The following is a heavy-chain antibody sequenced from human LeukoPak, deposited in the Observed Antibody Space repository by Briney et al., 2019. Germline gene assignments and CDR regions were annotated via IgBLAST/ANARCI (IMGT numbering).Heavy chain of an antibody. J-gene: IGHJ6*02. D-gene: IGHD3-16*01. V-gene: IGHV3-23*01. CDR2: ISGSGGST. Sequence: GGSLRLSWAASGFTFSSYAMSWVRQAPGKGLEWVSAISGSGGSTYYADSVKGRSTISRDNSKNTLYLQMNSLRAEDTAVYYCAKDWGTAYYYGMDVWGQGTTVTVSS. CDR3: AKDWGTAYYYGMDV. CDR1: GFTFSSYA.